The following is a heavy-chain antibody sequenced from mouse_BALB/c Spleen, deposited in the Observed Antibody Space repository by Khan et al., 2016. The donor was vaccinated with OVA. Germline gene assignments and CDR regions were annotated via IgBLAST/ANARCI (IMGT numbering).Heavy chain of an antibody. Sequence: IQLVQSGPELMKPGASVKISCKASGYSFTSYYIHWVMQSHGKSLEWIGYIDPFSGGTTYNQKFKGKATLTVDKSSSTAYKHLSNLTSEDSAVYYCTRHGDVAWITYWGQGTLVTGSA. V-gene: IGHV1S135*01. CDR2: IDPFSGGT. J-gene: IGHJ3*01. CDR1: GYSFTSYY. D-gene: IGHD2-13*01. CDR3: TRHGDVAWITY.